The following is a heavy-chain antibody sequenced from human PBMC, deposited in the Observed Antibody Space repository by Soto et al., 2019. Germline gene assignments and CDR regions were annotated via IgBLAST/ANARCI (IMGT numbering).Heavy chain of an antibody. J-gene: IGHJ4*02. CDR2: IKRKTDGGTK. CDR3: TTDGGGVNYGDYVAY. V-gene: IGHV3-15*07. CDR1: GFAFSNPW. Sequence: EVQLVESGGGLVKPGGSISFTCAASGFAFSNPWLNWVHQPPGRGLEWIDRIKRKTDGGTKAYTAPGKGKFTTPRDVSENTLYLQMNSLKTEDTAVYYCTTDGGGVNYGDYVAYGGQGTLVTVAS. D-gene: IGHD4-17*01.